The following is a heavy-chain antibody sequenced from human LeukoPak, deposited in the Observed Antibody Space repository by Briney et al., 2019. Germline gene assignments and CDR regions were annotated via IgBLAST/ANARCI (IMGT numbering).Heavy chain of an antibody. V-gene: IGHV4-34*01. Sequence: SETLSLTCAVYGGSFSGYYWSWIRQPAGKGLEWIGEINHSGSTNYNPSLKSRVTISVDTSKNQFSLKLSSVTAADTAVYYCARGLPPRVRTMVRKNYGMDVWGKGTTVTVSS. D-gene: IGHD3-10*01. CDR3: ARGLPPRVRTMVRKNYGMDV. CDR1: GGSFSGYY. CDR2: INHSGST. J-gene: IGHJ6*04.